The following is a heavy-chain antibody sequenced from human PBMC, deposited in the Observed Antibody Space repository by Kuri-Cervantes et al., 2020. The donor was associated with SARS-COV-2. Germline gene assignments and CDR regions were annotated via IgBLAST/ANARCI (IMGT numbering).Heavy chain of an antibody. CDR1: GFTFSSYA. J-gene: IGHJ6*02. V-gene: IGHV3-23*01. CDR2: ISASGAST. CDR3: AKDLGDYGMDV. D-gene: IGHD3-16*01. Sequence: GESLKISCAASGFTFSSYAMSWVRQALGKGLEWVSVISASGASTYYADSVKGRFTISRDNSKNTLYLQMNSLRAEDTAVYYCAKDLGDYGMDVWGQGTTVTVSS.